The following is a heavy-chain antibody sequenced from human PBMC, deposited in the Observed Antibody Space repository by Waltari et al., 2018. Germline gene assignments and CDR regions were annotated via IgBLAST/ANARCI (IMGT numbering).Heavy chain of an antibody. J-gene: IGHJ6*03. CDR3: ARAPSIAAREARGKYYYYYYMDV. Sequence: EVQLVESGGGLVQPGGSLRLSCAASGFTFSSYWMSWVRQAPGKGPEGVANIKQDGSEKYYVDSVKGRFTISRDNAKNSLYLQMNSLRAEDTAVYYCARAPSIAAREARGKYYYYYYMDVWGKGTTVTISS. CDR1: GFTFSSYW. D-gene: IGHD6-6*01. V-gene: IGHV3-7*01. CDR2: IKQDGSEK.